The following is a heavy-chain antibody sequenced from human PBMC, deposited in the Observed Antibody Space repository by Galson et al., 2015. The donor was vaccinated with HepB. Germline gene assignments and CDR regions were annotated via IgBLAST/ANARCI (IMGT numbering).Heavy chain of an antibody. CDR2: IRYDGSNK. D-gene: IGHD1-26*01. CDR1: GFTFSSYG. Sequence: SLRLSCAASGFTFSSYGMHWVRQAPGKGMEWVAFIRYDGSNKYYADSVKGRFTISRDNSKNTLYLQMNSLRAEDTAVYYCARVEWELLGGDAFDIWGQGTMVTVSS. J-gene: IGHJ3*02. V-gene: IGHV3-30*02. CDR3: ARVEWELLGGDAFDI.